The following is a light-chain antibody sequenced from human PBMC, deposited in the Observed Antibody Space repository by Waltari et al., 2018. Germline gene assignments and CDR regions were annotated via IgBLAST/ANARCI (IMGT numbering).Light chain of an antibody. J-gene: IGKJ3*01. CDR3: MQALQTPFT. Sequence: DIVMTQSPLSLPVTPGEPASISCRSPQSLLHSSGNNFLDWYLQKPGQSPQLLIYLGSNRASGVPDRFSGSGSGTDFTLKISRVEAEDVGVYYCMQALQTPFTFGPGTKVDIK. CDR1: QSLLHSSGNNF. CDR2: LGS. V-gene: IGKV2-28*01.